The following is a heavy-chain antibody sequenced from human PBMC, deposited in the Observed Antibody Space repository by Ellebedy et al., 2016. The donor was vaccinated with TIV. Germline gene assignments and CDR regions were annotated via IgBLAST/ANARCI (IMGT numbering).Heavy chain of an antibody. V-gene: IGHV3-11*01. CDR3: ARDVRFIDQQHNWFDP. CDR1: GFTFSDYY. J-gene: IGHJ5*02. CDR2: ISSSGSPI. Sequence: GGSLRLSCAASGFTFSDYYMSWIRQAPGKGLEWVSYISSSGSPIYYADSVKGRFTISRDKAKNSLYLQVNSLRAEDTAVYYCARDVRFIDQQHNWFDPWGQGTLVTVSS. D-gene: IGHD6-13*01.